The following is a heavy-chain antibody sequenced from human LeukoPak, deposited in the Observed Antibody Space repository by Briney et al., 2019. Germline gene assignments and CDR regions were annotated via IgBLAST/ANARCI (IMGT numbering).Heavy chain of an antibody. V-gene: IGHV3-21*01. J-gene: IGHJ4*02. CDR1: GFTFSSYS. Sequence: GGSLRLSCAASGFTFSSYSMNWVRQAPGKGLEWVSSISSSSSYIYYADSVKGRFTISRDNAKNSLYLQMNSLRAEDTAVYYCARGCSSTSCYGIYWGQGTLVTVSS. CDR3: ARGCSSTSCYGIY. D-gene: IGHD2-2*01. CDR2: ISSSSSYI.